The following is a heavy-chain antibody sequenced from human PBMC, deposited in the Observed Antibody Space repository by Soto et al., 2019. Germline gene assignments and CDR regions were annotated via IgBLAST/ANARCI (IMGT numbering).Heavy chain of an antibody. CDR3: AREGDSSGWYNWFDP. J-gene: IGHJ5*02. Sequence: EVQLVESGGGLVQPGGSLRLSCAASGFTFSTYSMNWVRQAPGKGLEWASYISISSSTIYYADSVKGRFTISGDNAKNSLYLQMNSLRAEDTAVYYCAREGDSSGWYNWFDPWGQGTLVTVSS. CDR2: ISISSSTI. CDR1: GFTFSTYS. D-gene: IGHD3-22*01. V-gene: IGHV3-48*01.